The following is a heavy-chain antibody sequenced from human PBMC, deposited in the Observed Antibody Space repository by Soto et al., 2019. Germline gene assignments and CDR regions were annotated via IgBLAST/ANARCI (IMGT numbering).Heavy chain of an antibody. D-gene: IGHD2-2*01. Sequence: AASVKVSCKVSGYTLTELSMHWVRQAPGKGLEWMGWINPNSGGTNYAQKFQGWVTMTRDTSISTAYMELSRLRSDDTAVYYCARAYHYYYYYYGMDVWGQGTTVTVSS. V-gene: IGHV1-2*04. J-gene: IGHJ6*02. CDR3: ARAYHYYYYYYGMDV. CDR1: GYTLTELS. CDR2: INPNSGGT.